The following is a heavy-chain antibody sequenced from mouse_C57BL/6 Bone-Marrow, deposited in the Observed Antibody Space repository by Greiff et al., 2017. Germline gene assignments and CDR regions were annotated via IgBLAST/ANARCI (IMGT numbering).Heavy chain of an antibody. CDR2: IQPNSGST. Sequence: QVQLQQPGAELVKPGASVKLSCKASGYTFTSYWMHWVKQRPGQGLEWIGMIQPNSGSTNYNEKFKSKATLTVDKSSGTAYMQLSSLTSEDSAVYYCARVTTVVATGYFDVWGTGTTVTVSS. CDR3: ARVTTVVATGYFDV. D-gene: IGHD1-1*01. J-gene: IGHJ1*03. V-gene: IGHV1-64*01. CDR1: GYTFTSYW.